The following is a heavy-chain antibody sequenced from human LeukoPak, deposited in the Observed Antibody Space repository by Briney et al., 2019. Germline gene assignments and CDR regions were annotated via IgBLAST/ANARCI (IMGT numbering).Heavy chain of an antibody. CDR1: GASTRSSTYY. J-gene: IGHJ4*02. Sequence: SETLSLTCSVSGASTRSSTYYWGWIRQPPGKGLEWIGSIYSTGSAYYNPSFVSRVTMSVDTSKNQFSLKARSVTATDTGIYYCARQYGSANDWYHFDYWGQGILVTVSS. D-gene: IGHD3-9*01. V-gene: IGHV4-39*01. CDR3: ARQYGSANDWYHFDY. CDR2: IYSTGSA.